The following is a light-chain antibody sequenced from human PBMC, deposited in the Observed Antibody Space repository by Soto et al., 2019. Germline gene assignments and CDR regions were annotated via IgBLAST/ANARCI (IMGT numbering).Light chain of an antibody. CDR2: YDS. CDR3: QVWDSSSDHPRVV. V-gene: IGLV3-21*04. J-gene: IGLJ2*01. CDR1: NIGSKS. Sequence: SYELTQPPSVSVAPGKTARIPCGGNNIGSKSVHWYQQKPGQAPVLVIYYDSDRPSGIPERFSGSNSGNTATLTISRVEAGDEADYYCQVWDSSSDHPRVVFGGGTKVNVL.